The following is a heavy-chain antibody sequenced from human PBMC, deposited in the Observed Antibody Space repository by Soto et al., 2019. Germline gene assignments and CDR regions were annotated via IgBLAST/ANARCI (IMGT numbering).Heavy chain of an antibody. J-gene: IGHJ3*02. V-gene: IGHV1-3*05. Sequence: QVQLVQSGAEEKKPGASVKVSCKASGYTFTSYAMHWVRQAPGQRLEWMGWINAGYGNTKYSQKFQGRVTITRDTSASTAYMELSSLRSEDTAVYYCARDTRITIFGVVTHAFDIWGQGTMVTVSS. CDR1: GYTFTSYA. CDR3: ARDTRITIFGVVTHAFDI. CDR2: INAGYGNT. D-gene: IGHD3-3*01.